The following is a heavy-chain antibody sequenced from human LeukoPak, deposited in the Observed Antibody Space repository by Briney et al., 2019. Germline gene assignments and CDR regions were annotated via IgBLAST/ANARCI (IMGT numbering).Heavy chain of an antibody. CDR3: AIFSSWSPFDY. CDR2: INTGGGTI. V-gene: IGHV3-11*01. J-gene: IGHJ4*02. Sequence: KPGGSLRLSCTASGFTFSDYYMTWIRQAPGKGLEWVSYINTGGGTIFYADSVKGRFTISRDNAKNSLYLQMNSLRAEDTAVYYCAIFSSWSPFDYWGQGTLVTVSS. D-gene: IGHD6-13*01. CDR1: GFTFSDYY.